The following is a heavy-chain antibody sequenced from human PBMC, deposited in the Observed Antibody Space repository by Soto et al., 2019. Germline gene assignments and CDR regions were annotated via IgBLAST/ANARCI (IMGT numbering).Heavy chain of an antibody. CDR3: ARDSSSSSYFNWFDL. CDR1: GYTFTCYY. J-gene: IGHJ5*02. CDR2: INPNSGGT. V-gene: IGHV1-2*02. Sequence: GXSVKISCEASGYTFTCYYMHWVRQAPGQGLEWMGWINPNSGGTNYAQKFQGRVTMTRDTSISTAYMELSRLRSDDTAVYYCARDSSSSSYFNWFDLWGQGSLVTVSS. D-gene: IGHD6-6*01.